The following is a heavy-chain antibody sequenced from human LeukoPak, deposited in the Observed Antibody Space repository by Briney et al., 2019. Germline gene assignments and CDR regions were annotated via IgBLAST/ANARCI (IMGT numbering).Heavy chain of an antibody. D-gene: IGHD6-13*01. V-gene: IGHV3-74*01. CDR2: INTDGSAA. J-gene: IGHJ4*02. Sequence: GGSLRLSCAASGFTFSNPWMHWVRQAPGKGLVWVSHINTDGSAATYGDPAKGRFTVSRDNAKNTLFLQMSSLRVEDTGVYYCARGTAITAGIDYWGQGTLVTVSS. CDR3: ARGTAITAGIDY. CDR1: GFTFSNPW.